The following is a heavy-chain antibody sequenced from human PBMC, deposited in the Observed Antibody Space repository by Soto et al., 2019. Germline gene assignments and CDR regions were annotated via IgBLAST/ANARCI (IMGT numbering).Heavy chain of an antibody. CDR2: IHPDGGHT. V-gene: IGHV1-46*01. CDR3: ARGDNDY. J-gene: IGHJ4*02. CDR1: GYTFTNYY. Sequence: GASMKVSCKASGYTFTNYYVQWVRQAPGQGLEWMGVIHPDGGHTTYSQKFQDRVTMTRDTFTSTIHMELSSLRSEDTAVYYCARGDNDYWGQGTLVTVSS.